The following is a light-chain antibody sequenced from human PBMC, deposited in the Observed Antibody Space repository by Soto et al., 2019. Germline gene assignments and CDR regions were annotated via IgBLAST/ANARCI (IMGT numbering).Light chain of an antibody. CDR3: QQLNSYPPWT. CDR1: QGISSY. CDR2: AAS. J-gene: IGKJ1*01. Sequence: DIQLTQSPSFLSASVGDRVTTTCRASQGISSYLAWYQQKPGKAPKLLIYAASTLQSGVPSRFSGSGSGTEFPLTISSLQPEDFATYYCQQLNSYPPWTFGQGTKVDIK. V-gene: IGKV1-9*01.